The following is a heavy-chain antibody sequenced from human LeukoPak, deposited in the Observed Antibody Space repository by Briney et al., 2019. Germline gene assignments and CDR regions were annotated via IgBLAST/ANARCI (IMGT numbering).Heavy chain of an antibody. J-gene: IGHJ4*02. V-gene: IGHV4-61*02. CDR1: GGSISSGGYY. CDR3: ARDPEGHGYYFDY. D-gene: IGHD3-3*01. CDR2: IHTSGST. Sequence: PSETLSLTCTVSGGSISSGGYYWSWVRQHPGKGLEWIGRIHTSGSTNYNPSLKSRVSMSVDTSKNQFSLKLSSVTAADTAVYYCARDPEGHGYYFDYWGQGALVTVSS.